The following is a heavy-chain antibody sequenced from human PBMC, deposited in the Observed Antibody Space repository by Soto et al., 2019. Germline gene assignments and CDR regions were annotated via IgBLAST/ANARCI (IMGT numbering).Heavy chain of an antibody. CDR1: GYSFTSYW. J-gene: IGHJ5*02. V-gene: IGHV5-10-1*01. D-gene: IGHD3-9*01. CDR2: IDPSDSYT. Sequence: GESLKISCKGSGYSFTSYWISWVRQMPGKGLEWMGRIDPSDSYTNYSPSFQGHVTISADKSISTAYLQWSSLKASDTAMYYCASSGYDILPGTFHNWFDPGGQGTLVTV. CDR3: ASSGYDILPGTFHNWFDP.